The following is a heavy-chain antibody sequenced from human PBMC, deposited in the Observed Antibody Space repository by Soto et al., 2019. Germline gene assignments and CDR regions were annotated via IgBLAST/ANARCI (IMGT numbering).Heavy chain of an antibody. D-gene: IGHD1-26*01. Sequence: GGSLRLSCEASGFTFTDFEMNWVRQAPGKGLEWISYITSTDDTIFYADSVQGRFTISRDNAKNSVYLQMNGLRVEDTALYYCVRSRESYPYLYYGMDVWGQGITVTVSS. CDR3: VRSRESYPYLYYGMDV. CDR1: GFTFTDFE. V-gene: IGHV3-48*03. CDR2: ITSTDDTI. J-gene: IGHJ6*02.